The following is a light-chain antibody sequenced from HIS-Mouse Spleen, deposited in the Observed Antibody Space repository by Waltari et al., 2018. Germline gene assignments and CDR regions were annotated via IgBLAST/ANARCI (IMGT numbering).Light chain of an antibody. V-gene: IGKV3D-15*03. CDR2: GAS. Sequence: EIVMTQSPATLSVSPGERATLSCRASQSVSSNLAWYQQKPGQAPRLLIYGASIRAPGIPARFSGSGSGTEFTLTISILQSEDFAVYYCQQYNNWPPKVGDGAGEGRLTFGGGTKVEIK. CDR1: QSVSSN. J-gene: IGKJ4*01. CDR3: QQYNNWPPKVGDGAGEGRLT.